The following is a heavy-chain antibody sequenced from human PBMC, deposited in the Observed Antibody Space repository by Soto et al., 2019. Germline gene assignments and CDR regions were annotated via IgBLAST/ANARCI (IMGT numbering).Heavy chain of an antibody. CDR3: ARGHPGSGGYGGYYYGLGV. V-gene: IGHV3-33*01. D-gene: IGHD6-19*01. J-gene: IGHJ6*02. CDR2: IWYDGSNK. Sequence: GGSLRLSCAASGFTFSSYGMHWVRQAPGKGLEWVAVIWYDGSNKYYADSVKGRFTISRDNSKNTLYLQMNSLRAEDTAVYYCARGHPGSGGYGGYYYGLGVWGQGTTVTVSS. CDR1: GFTFSSYG.